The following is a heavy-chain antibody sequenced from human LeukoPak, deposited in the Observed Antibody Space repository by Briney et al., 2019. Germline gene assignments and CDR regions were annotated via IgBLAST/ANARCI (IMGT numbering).Heavy chain of an antibody. D-gene: IGHD4-17*01. CDR1: GGSISSGDYY. V-gene: IGHV4-30-4*01. J-gene: IGHJ4*02. Sequence: SETLSLTCTVSGGSISSGDYYWSRIRQPPGKGLEWIGYIYYSGSTYYNPSLKSRVTISVDTSKNQFSLKLSSVTAADTAVYYCARAATVTTPYYFDYWGQGTLVTVSS. CDR3: ARAATVTTPYYFDY. CDR2: IYYSGST.